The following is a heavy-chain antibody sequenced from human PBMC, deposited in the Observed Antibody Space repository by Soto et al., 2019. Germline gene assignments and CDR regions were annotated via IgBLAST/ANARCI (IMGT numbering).Heavy chain of an antibody. V-gene: IGHV3-23*01. CDR3: AKVPKNNYYYGMDV. Sequence: PGGSLRLSCAASGFTFSSYAMSWVRQAPGKGLEWVSSISGSGGNTYYSESVKGRFTMSRDNSKKTLDLQMNSLSPEDTATYYCAKVPKNNYYYGMDVLGQGTTVTVSS. CDR1: GFTFSSYA. CDR2: ISGSGGNT. J-gene: IGHJ6*02.